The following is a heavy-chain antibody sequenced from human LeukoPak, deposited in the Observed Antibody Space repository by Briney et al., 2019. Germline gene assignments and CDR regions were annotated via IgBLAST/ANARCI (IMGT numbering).Heavy chain of an antibody. CDR3: SSTSCLMCGMDV. J-gene: IGHJ6*02. Sequence: GGSLRLSCAASGFTVSSNYMSWVRQAPGKGLEWVSVIYSGGSTYYADSVKGRFTISRDNSKNTLYLQMNSLRAEDTAVYYCSSTSCLMCGMDVWGQGTTVTVSS. D-gene: IGHD2-2*01. CDR2: IYSGGST. V-gene: IGHV3-66*02. CDR1: GFTVSSNY.